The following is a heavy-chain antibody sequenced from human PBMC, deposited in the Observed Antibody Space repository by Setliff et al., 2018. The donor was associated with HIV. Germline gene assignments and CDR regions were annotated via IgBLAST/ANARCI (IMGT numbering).Heavy chain of an antibody. D-gene: IGHD3-22*01. Sequence: GASVKVSCKVSGYSLTELSMHWVRQATGQGLEWMGWMNPNSGDTGYAQKFQGRVSMTRNTSTGTAYMELSSLRSEDTAVYYCARARRDSYDRGRRNHYYIDVWGKGTTVTVSS. CDR3: ARARRDSYDRGRRNHYYIDV. CDR1: GYSLTELS. J-gene: IGHJ6*03. CDR2: MNPNSGDT. V-gene: IGHV1-8*01.